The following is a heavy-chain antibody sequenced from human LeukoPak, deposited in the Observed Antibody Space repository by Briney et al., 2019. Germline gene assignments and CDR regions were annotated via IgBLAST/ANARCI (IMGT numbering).Heavy chain of an antibody. J-gene: IGHJ4*02. CDR1: GYTFTSYY. CDR2: INPSGGST. V-gene: IGHV1-46*01. D-gene: IGHD3-9*01. Sequence: ASVKVSCKASGYTFTSYYMHWVRQAPGQGLEWMGIINPSGGSTSYAQKFQGRVTMTRDTSTSTVYMELRSLRSDDTAVYYCARDLDDILTGYYTTVDYWGQGTLVTVSS. CDR3: ARDLDDILTGYYTTVDY.